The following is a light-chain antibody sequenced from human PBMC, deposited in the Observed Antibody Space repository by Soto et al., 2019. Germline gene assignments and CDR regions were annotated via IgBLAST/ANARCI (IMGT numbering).Light chain of an antibody. V-gene: IGKV3-15*01. CDR1: QSMSSN. CDR2: GAS. J-gene: IGKJ5*01. CDR3: QQYGSSIT. Sequence: EIVMTQSPATLSVSPGERATLSCRASQSMSSNLAWYQQRPGQAPRLLIYGASTRATCIPARFSGSGSRTDFTLTLSRLEPEDFAVYYCQQYGSSITSGQGTRLEIK.